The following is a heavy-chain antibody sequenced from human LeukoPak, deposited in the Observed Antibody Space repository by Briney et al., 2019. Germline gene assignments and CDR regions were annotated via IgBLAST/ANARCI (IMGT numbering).Heavy chain of an antibody. D-gene: IGHD2-8*02. J-gene: IGHJ3*02. Sequence: SETLSLTCSVSGGSINSGDYYWSWIRQSPGKGLEWIGYIYYSGNTYNNPSLKSRVTISMDTSKNQFSLNLSSVTAADTSVYYCAAGTGFTLAFQIWGQGTMVTVSS. V-gene: IGHV4-30-4*01. CDR2: IYYSGNT. CDR1: GGSINSGDYY. CDR3: AAGTGFTLAFQI.